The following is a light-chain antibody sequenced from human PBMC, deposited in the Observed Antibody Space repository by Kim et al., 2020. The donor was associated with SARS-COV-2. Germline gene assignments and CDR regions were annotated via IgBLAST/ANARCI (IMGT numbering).Light chain of an antibody. J-gene: IGLJ3*02. Sequence: APGKTARITCGGNNIGSKSVPWYQQKPGQAPVLVIYYDSDRPSGIPERFSGSNSGNTATLTISRVEAGDEADYYCQVWDSSSDHRVFGGGTQVTVL. CDR1: NIGSKS. V-gene: IGLV3-21*04. CDR3: QVWDSSSDHRV. CDR2: YDS.